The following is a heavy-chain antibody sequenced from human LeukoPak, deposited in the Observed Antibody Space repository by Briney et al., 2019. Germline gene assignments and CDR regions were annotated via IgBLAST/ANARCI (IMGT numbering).Heavy chain of an antibody. CDR2: IYHTGST. D-gene: IGHD3-22*01. CDR1: GYSISSGYY. J-gene: IGHJ4*02. Sequence: SETLSLTSAVSGYSISSGYYWGWIRQPPGKGLEWIGSIYHTGSTYYNPSLKSRVTLSVDTSKNQFSLKLTSVTAADTAVYYCARDHDYYDSSGCSDYWGQGTLVTVSS. CDR3: ARDHDYYDSSGCSDY. V-gene: IGHV4-38-2*02.